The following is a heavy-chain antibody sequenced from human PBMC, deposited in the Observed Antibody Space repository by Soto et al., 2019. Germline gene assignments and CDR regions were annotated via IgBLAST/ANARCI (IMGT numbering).Heavy chain of an antibody. CDR2: IKSKTDGGTT. V-gene: IGHV3-15*01. J-gene: IGHJ5*02. CDR1: GFTFSNAW. D-gene: IGHD2-8*01. Sequence: GGSLRLSCAASGFTFSNAWMSWVRQAPGKGLEWVGRIKSKTDGGTTDYAAPVKGRFTISRDDSKNTLYLQMNSLKTEDTAVYYCTTDLEQSKVYATPRPYNWFDPWGQGTLVTVSS. CDR3: TTDLEQSKVYATPRPYNWFDP.